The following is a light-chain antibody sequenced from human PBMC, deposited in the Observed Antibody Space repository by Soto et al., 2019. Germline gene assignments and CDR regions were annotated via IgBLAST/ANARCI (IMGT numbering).Light chain of an antibody. Sequence: EIVMTQSPATLSLSPGERATHSCRASQSVSSNYFAWYQQKPSQAPRLLIYGVSSRATGIPDRFSGSGSGTDFTLTISRLEPEDFAVYYCEQYGSSPRTFGQGTKV. J-gene: IGKJ1*01. V-gene: IGKV3-20*01. CDR2: GVS. CDR3: EQYGSSPRT. CDR1: QSVSSNY.